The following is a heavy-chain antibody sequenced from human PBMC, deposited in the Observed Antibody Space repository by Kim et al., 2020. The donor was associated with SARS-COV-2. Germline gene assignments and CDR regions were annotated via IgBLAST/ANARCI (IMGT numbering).Heavy chain of an antibody. V-gene: IGHV3-48*03. CDR3: ARGSYYYDSSGYLDAFDI. J-gene: IGHJ3*02. Sequence: CRFTISRDNAKNSLYLQMNSLRAEDTAVYYCARGSYYYDSSGYLDAFDIWGQGTMVTVSS. D-gene: IGHD3-22*01.